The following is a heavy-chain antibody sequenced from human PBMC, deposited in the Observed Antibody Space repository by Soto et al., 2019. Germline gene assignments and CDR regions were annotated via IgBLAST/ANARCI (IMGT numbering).Heavy chain of an antibody. D-gene: IGHD2-2*01. J-gene: IGHJ4*02. CDR1: GFTFSSYA. CDR2: ISCSGGSK. CDR3: AKGDTSDPLYF. V-gene: IGHV3-23*01. Sequence: GGSLRLSCAASGFTFSSYAMSWVRQAPGKGLEWVSVISCSGGSKYYADSVKGRFTISRDNSKSTLYLQMNSLRVEDTAVYYCAKGDTSDPLYFWSQGTLVTVSS.